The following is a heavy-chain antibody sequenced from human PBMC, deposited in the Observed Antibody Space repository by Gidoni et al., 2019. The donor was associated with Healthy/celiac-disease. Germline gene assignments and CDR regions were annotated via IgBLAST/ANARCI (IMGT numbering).Heavy chain of an antibody. V-gene: IGHV3-21*01. CDR2: ISSSSSYI. J-gene: IGHJ4*02. CDR1: GFTLSRHS. D-gene: IGHD2-2*01. Sequence: EVQLVESGGGLVKPGGSLRLSCAASGFTLSRHSMNWVPQAPGKGLEWVSSISSSSSYIYYADSVKGRFTISRDNAKNSLYLKMNSLRAEDTAVYYCAREDIVVVPAAQPFDYWGQGTLVTVSS. CDR3: AREDIVVVPAAQPFDY.